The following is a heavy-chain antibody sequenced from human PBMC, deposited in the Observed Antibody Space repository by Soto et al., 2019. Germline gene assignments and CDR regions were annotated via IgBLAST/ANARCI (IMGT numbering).Heavy chain of an antibody. V-gene: IGHV4-61*01. CDR3: MIRWRQGCTDY. Sequence: SETLSLTCTGSGGSVSSGSYHWSWIRQPPGKGLEWIGYIDYSGSTNYNPSLKSRVTISVDTSRNQFSLKLSSVTAADTAVYYCMIRWRQGCTDYWCQGILGTGFS. CDR2: IDYSGST. CDR1: GGSVSSGSYH. J-gene: IGHJ4*02. D-gene: IGHD4-17*01.